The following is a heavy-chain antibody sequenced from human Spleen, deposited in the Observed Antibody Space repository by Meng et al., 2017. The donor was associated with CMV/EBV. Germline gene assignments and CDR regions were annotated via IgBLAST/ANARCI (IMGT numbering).Heavy chain of an antibody. D-gene: IGHD5-18*01. V-gene: IGHV3-20*04. CDR3: VRGHTYGDYYFYGMDV. Sequence: GGSLRLSCAASGFTFGDYGMGWVRQAPGKGLEWVSGINGKGRSIGYADSVKGRFSISRDNGKSSLYLQMNSLRGEDTALYFCVRGHTYGDYYFYGMDVWGQGTTVTVS. CDR2: INGKGRSI. J-gene: IGHJ6*02. CDR1: GFTFGDYG.